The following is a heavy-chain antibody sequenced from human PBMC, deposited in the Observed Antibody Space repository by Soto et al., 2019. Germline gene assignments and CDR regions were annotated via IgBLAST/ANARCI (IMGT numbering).Heavy chain of an antibody. D-gene: IGHD3-10*01. CDR1: GYNFTSYV. Sequence: QVQLVQSGAEVKKPGASVKVSCKASGYNFTSYVINWVRKATGQGLEWMGWMNPNSGDTGYAQKFQGRVTMTRNTSISTAYMELSSLRSEDTAVYYCARGELLWFGELLRWGQGTLVTVSS. J-gene: IGHJ4*02. CDR3: ARGELLWFGELLR. V-gene: IGHV1-8*01. CDR2: MNPNSGDT.